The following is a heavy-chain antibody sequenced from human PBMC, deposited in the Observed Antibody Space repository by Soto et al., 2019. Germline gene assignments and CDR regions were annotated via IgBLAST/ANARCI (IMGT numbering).Heavy chain of an antibody. CDR2: ISYDGSNK. CDR1: GFTFSSYA. J-gene: IGHJ4*02. Sequence: GGSLRLSCAASGFTFSSYAMHWVRQAPGKGLEWVAVISYDGSNKYYADSVKGRFTISRDNSKNSLYLQMNSLRGEDTAVYYCAAVPGIPASHLDFWGLGTLVTVSS. D-gene: IGHD6-13*01. V-gene: IGHV3-30-3*01. CDR3: AAVPGIPASHLDF.